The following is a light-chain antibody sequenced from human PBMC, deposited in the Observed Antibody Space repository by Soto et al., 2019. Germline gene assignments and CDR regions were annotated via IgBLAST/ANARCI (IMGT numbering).Light chain of an antibody. CDR2: GAS. Sequence: EIVMTQSPATLSVSPGERATLSWRASQSVSNSLAWYRQKPGQAPRLLIYGASTRATGVPARFSGSGSGTEFTLTISSLQSEDFAVYYCQQYSNWPPMYTFGQGTKLEIK. CDR3: QQYSNWPPMYT. V-gene: IGKV3-15*01. J-gene: IGKJ2*01. CDR1: QSVSNS.